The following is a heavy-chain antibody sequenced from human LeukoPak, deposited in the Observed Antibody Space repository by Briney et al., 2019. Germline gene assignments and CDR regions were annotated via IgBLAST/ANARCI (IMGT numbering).Heavy chain of an antibody. CDR2: FDPEDGET. CDR3: ATDLGSPRIAAAGQMGY. CDR1: GYTLTELS. V-gene: IGHV1-24*01. J-gene: IGHJ4*02. Sequence: ASVKVSCKVSGYTLTELSMHWVRQAPGKGLEWMGGFDPEDGETIYAQKFQGRVTMTEDTSTDTAYMELSSLRSEDTAVYYCATDLGSPRIAAAGQMGYWGQGTLVTVSS. D-gene: IGHD6-13*01.